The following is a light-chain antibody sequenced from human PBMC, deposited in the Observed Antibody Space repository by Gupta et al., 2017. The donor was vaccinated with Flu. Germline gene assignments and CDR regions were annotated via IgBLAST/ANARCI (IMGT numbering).Light chain of an antibody. CDR1: QSLLHSAGNNY. J-gene: IGKJ4*02. CDR3: MQVLQTRPT. CDR2: SGS. Sequence: DIVMTQSPLSLPVTPGEPASISCRSSQSLLHSAGNNYLDWYLQKPGQSPQLLIYSGSYRASGVPDRFSGSGSGTDFTLNITRVEAEDVGVYYCMQVLQTRPTVGGGTKVEIK. V-gene: IGKV2-28*01.